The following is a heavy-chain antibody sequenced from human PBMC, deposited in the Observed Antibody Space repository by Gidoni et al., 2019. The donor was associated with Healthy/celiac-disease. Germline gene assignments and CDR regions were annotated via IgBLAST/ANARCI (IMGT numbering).Heavy chain of an antibody. CDR1: GYSTSSGYY. D-gene: IGHD4-17*01. Sequence: VQLQASGPGLVKHAETLSLTCSVSGYSTSSGYYWGWSRQPPGKGLWWRGSIYHSGSTYYNPSLKRRVTISVDTSKNQFSLKLSAATAADPAVYCCARDFEGTTVVTAFDYWGQGTLVTVSS. J-gene: IGHJ4*02. CDR2: IYHSGST. V-gene: IGHV4-38-2*02. CDR3: ARDFEGTTVVTAFDY.